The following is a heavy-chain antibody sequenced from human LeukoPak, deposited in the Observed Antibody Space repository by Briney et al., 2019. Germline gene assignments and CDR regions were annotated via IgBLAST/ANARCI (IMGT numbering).Heavy chain of an antibody. CDR1: GGSISSTEDH. D-gene: IGHD3-3*01. CDR3: ARDRSPGTGDFWSGYYGYYFDY. Sequence: SETLSLTCTVSGGSISSTEDHWTWIRQRPGKGLEWIGYTSYSGYPDANPSLKSRVTMSLDTSKNQFSLKLSSVTAADTAVYYCARDRSPGTGDFWSGYYGYYFDYWGQGPLVTVSS. V-gene: IGHV4-31*03. CDR2: TSYSGYP. J-gene: IGHJ4*02.